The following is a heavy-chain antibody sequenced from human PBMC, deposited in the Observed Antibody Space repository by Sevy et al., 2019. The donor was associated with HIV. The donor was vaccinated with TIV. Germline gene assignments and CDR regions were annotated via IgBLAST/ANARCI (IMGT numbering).Heavy chain of an antibody. CDR1: GYTFTDYY. Sequence: ASVKVSCKVSGYTFTDYYMHWVRQAPGQGLEWMGWINPNSGGRNCTQKFQGRVTMTRDTSISTAYMELSRLRSDDTAVYYCASAGVTMVRGVIITEYYSDYWGQGTLVTVSS. CDR2: INPNSGGR. D-gene: IGHD3-10*01. CDR3: ASAGVTMVRGVIITEYYSDY. V-gene: IGHV1-2*02. J-gene: IGHJ4*02.